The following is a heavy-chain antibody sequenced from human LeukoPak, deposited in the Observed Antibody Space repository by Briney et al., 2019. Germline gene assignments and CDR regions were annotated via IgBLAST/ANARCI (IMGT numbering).Heavy chain of an antibody. J-gene: IGHJ4*02. Sequence: GGSLRLSCAASGFTFSSYAMHWVRQAPGKGLEYVSAISSNGGSTYYANSVKGRFTISRDNSKNTLYLQMGSLRAEDMAVYYCARGSRGGYSSSDYWGQGTLVTVSS. CDR2: ISSNGGST. CDR3: ARGSRGGYSSSDY. D-gene: IGHD5-12*01. CDR1: GFTFSSYA. V-gene: IGHV3-64*01.